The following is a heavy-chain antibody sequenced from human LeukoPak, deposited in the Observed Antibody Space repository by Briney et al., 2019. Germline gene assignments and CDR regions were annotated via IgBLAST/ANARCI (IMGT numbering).Heavy chain of an antibody. D-gene: IGHD1-26*01. CDR2: IYSGGST. Sequence: GGFLRLSCAASGFTVSSNYMSWVRQAPGKGLEWVSVIYSGGSTYYADSVKGRFTISRDNSKNTLYLQMNGLRAEDTAVYYCARGSGVGAIPHFDYWGQGTLVTVSS. J-gene: IGHJ4*02. CDR1: GFTVSSNY. V-gene: IGHV3-66*01. CDR3: ARGSGVGAIPHFDY.